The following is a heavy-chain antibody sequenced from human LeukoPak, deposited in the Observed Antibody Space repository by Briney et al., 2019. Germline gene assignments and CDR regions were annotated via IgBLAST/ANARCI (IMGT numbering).Heavy chain of an antibody. D-gene: IGHD6-6*01. Sequence: SETLSLTCTVSGGSISSYYWSWIRQPPGKGLEWIGYIYYSGSTNYNPSLKSRVTISVDTSKNQFSLKLSSVTAADTAVYYCARDGRPDPIAARPDYYYYMDVWGKGTTVTVSS. CDR1: GGSISSYY. CDR3: ARDGRPDPIAARPDYYYYMDV. CDR2: IYYSGST. J-gene: IGHJ6*03. V-gene: IGHV4-59*01.